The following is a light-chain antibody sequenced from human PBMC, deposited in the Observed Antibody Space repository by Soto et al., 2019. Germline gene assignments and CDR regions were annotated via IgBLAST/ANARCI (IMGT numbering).Light chain of an antibody. Sequence: EIVLTQSPATLSLSPGERATLSCGASQSVSSSYVAWYQQKPGLAPRLLIYDASSRATGIPDRFSGSGSGTDFTLTIGRLEPEDFAVYYCQQSDNSGPLSFGGGTKVEIK. CDR2: DAS. J-gene: IGKJ4*01. CDR3: QQSDNSGPLS. V-gene: IGKV3D-20*01. CDR1: QSVSSSY.